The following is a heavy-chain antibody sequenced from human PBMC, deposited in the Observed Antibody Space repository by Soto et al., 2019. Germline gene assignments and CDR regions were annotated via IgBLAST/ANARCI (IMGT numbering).Heavy chain of an antibody. D-gene: IGHD2-8*01. J-gene: IGHJ6*02. V-gene: IGHV1-2*04. CDR3: ARGDSTDCSNGVCSFFYNHEVGV. CDR1: GYTFTSYY. Sequence: ASVKVSCKASGYTFTSYYMHWVRQAPGQGLEWMGIINPKSGGTSTAQKFQGWVTMTTDTSISTASMELTRLTSDDTAIYYCARGDSTDCSNGVCSFFYNHEVGVWGQGTTVTVS. CDR2: INPKSGGT.